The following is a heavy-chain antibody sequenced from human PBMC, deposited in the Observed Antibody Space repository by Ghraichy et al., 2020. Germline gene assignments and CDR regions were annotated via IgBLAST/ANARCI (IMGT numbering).Heavy chain of an antibody. CDR3: ARDRGIAAAGQFDY. D-gene: IGHD6-13*01. Sequence: SETLSLTCAVSGGSISSGGYSWSWIRQPPGKGLEWIGYIYHSGSTYYNPSLKSRVTISVDRSKNQFSLKLSSVTAADTAVYYCARDRGIAAAGQFDYWGQGTLVTVSS. J-gene: IGHJ4*02. CDR1: GGSISSGGYS. V-gene: IGHV4-30-2*01. CDR2: IYHSGST.